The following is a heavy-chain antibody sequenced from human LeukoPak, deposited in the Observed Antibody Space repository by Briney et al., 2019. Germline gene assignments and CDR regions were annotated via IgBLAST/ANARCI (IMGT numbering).Heavy chain of an antibody. V-gene: IGHV3-23*01. CDR2: ISASGGST. Sequence: GGSLRLSCAASRFSLRSYSMSWVRQAPGKGLEWVSDISASGGSTHYADSVKGRFTISRDNSKNTLFLQMTSLRAEDTAVYYCAKELYSSAWYYGYFDYWGQGILVTVSS. J-gene: IGHJ4*02. D-gene: IGHD6-19*01. CDR1: RFSLRSYS. CDR3: AKELYSSAWYYGYFDY.